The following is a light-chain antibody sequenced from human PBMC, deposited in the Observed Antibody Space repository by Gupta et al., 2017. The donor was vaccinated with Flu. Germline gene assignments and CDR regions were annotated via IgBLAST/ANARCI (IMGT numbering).Light chain of an antibody. CDR2: TNT. CDR1: SSNIGSNN. J-gene: IGLJ1*01. CDR3: AAWDDALSGRV. Sequence: VTNSCSGGSSNIGSNNVYWYQQSPGAAPKHVIATNTQRLTVVPDQFSGSKYGTSATMAISGLRSEDEADYYCAAWDDALSGRVFGTGTTVTVL. V-gene: IGLV1-47*01.